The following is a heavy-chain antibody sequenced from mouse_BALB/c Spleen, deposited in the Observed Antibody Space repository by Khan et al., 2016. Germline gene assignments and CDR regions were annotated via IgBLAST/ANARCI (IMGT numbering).Heavy chain of an antibody. CDR3: AIYGYYAIDY. Sequence: EVQLPASFPSLFQPSQSLSLPFTVPCYSITRGYSWHWIRQFPGNKLEWMGYIHYSGSTNYNPSLKSRISMTRATSKKQFFLQLNSVTTEDTATYYCAIYGYYAIDYCCQGSSVTVSS. CDR2: IHYSGST. V-gene: IGHV3-1*02. D-gene: IGHD1-1*02. CDR1: CYSITRGYS. J-gene: IGHJ4*01.